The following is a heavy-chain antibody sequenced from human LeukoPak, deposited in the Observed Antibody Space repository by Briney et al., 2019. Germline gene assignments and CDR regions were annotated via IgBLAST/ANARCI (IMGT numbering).Heavy chain of an antibody. CDR3: ASDGWERPDYYFAY. V-gene: IGHV1-69*13. D-gene: IGHD4-23*01. Sequence: PLASVKVSCKASGGTFSSYAISWVRQAPGQGLEWMGGIIPIFDTANYTQKFQGRVTITADESTSTVYMELSRLRSEDPAVYYCASDGWERPDYYFAYCGQGTLVTVSS. CDR2: IIPIFDTA. J-gene: IGHJ4*02. CDR1: GGTFSSYA.